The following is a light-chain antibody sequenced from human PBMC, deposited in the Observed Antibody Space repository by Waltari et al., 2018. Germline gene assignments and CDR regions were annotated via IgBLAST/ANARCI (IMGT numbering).Light chain of an antibody. J-gene: IGLJ3*02. V-gene: IGLV2-14*03. CDR2: DVY. Sequence: QSALTQPVSVSGWPGQSITIACNGSTSDIGRYGSVSWYQHHPGKAPKLLIYDVYTRASGISTRVSASKSDSTASLTISGLQAEDEADYYCNSYTLSDTRVFGGGTKLTVL. CDR1: TSDIGRYGS. CDR3: NSYTLSDTRV.